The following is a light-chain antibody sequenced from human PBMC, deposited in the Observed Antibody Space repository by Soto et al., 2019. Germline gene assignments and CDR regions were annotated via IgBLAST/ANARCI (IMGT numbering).Light chain of an antibody. CDR2: GNT. V-gene: IGLV1-40*01. Sequence: QSVLTQPPSVSGAPGQRVTISCTGSSSNIGAGYDVQWYQQLPGAAPRLLIFGNTNRPSGVPDRFSGSRSGTSASLAISGLQAEDEADYYCQSYDISLSVSEVFGGGTKVTVL. CDR3: QSYDISLSVSEV. J-gene: IGLJ2*01. CDR1: SSNIGAGYD.